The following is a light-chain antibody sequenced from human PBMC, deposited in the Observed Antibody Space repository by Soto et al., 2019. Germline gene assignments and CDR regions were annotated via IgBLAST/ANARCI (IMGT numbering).Light chain of an antibody. J-gene: IGKJ5*01. CDR3: QQCGSSST. Sequence: VLTQSPGTLSLSPGERATLSCRASQTFSNSFLSWFRQIPGQAPRLLIYGASMRATGIPDRFSGSGSGTDFTLTISRLEPEDFAVYYCQQCGSSSTFGQGTRLEIK. CDR2: GAS. V-gene: IGKV3-20*01. CDR1: QTFSNSF.